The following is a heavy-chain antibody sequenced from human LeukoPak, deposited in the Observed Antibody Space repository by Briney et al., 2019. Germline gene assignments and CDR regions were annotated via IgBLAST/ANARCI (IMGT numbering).Heavy chain of an antibody. V-gene: IGHV3-48*01. J-gene: IGHJ4*02. CDR3: ARNSLGGYDDYYFDS. CDR1: GFTFSSYS. D-gene: IGHD5-12*01. Sequence: SGGSLRLSCAASGFTFSSYSMNWVRQAPGKGLEWISYISTSSRTIYYADSVKGRFTISRDNARNSLYLQMNSLRAEDTAVYYCARNSLGGYDDYYFDSWGQGTLVTVSS. CDR2: ISTSSRTI.